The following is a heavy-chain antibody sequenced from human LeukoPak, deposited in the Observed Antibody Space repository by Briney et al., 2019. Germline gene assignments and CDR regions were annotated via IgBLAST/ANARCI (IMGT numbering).Heavy chain of an antibody. CDR1: GDSISSGSYY. CDR3: ARPDSSGYRYAFDI. J-gene: IGHJ3*02. Sequence: SETLSLTCTVSGDSISSGSYYWSWIRQPAGKGLEWIGRIYSGGNTNYNPSLKSRVTISVDTSKNQFSLKLSSVTAADTAVYYCARPDSSGYRYAFDIWGQGTMVTVSS. CDR2: IYSGGNT. V-gene: IGHV4-61*02. D-gene: IGHD3-22*01.